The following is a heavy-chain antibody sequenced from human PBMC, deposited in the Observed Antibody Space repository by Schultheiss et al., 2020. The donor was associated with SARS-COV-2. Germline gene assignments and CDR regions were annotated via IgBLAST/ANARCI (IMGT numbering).Heavy chain of an antibody. V-gene: IGHV4-34*01. D-gene: IGHD3-16*01. J-gene: IGHJ4*02. CDR1: GGSFSGYY. Sequence: SETLSLTCAVYGGSFSGYYWSWIRQPPGKGLEWIGEINHSGSTNYNPSLKSRVTISVDTSKNQFSLKLSSVTAADTAVYYCARRRVTFGGERKIFDYWGQGTLVTVSS. CDR2: INHSGST. CDR3: ARRRVTFGGERKIFDY.